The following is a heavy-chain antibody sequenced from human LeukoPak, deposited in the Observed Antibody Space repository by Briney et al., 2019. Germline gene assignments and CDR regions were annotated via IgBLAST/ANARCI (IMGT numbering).Heavy chain of an antibody. CDR1: GFPFQRYA. CDR3: ARATRSGCHDY. D-gene: IGHD6-19*01. CDR2: ISYDGSNK. V-gene: IGHV3-30-3*01. Sequence: GALLLPWAASGFPFQRYAMPGVRPGPGKGLGWVAVISYDGSNKYYADSVKGRFTISRDNSKNTLYLQMNSLRAEDTAVYYCARATRSGCHDYWGQGTLVSVSS. J-gene: IGHJ4*02.